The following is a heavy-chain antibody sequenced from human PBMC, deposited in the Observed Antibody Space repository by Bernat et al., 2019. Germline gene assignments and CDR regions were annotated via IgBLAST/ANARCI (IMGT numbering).Heavy chain of an antibody. Sequence: EVQLVQSGAEVKKPGESLKISCKGSGYSFSSYWIGWVRQMPAKGLEWMGIIYPGDSDTRYSPSFQGQVIISADKSISTAYLQWSSLKASDTAMYYCARHQYSSSWYGGWFDPWGQGTLVTVSS. V-gene: IGHV5-51*01. CDR1: GYSFSSYW. CDR2: IYPGDSDT. CDR3: ARHQYSSSWYGGWFDP. J-gene: IGHJ5*02. D-gene: IGHD6-13*01.